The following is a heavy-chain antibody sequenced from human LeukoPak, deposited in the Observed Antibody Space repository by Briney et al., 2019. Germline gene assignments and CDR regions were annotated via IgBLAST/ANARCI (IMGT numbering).Heavy chain of an antibody. D-gene: IGHD1-1*01. J-gene: IGHJ4*01. CDR1: GFTFRNYY. CDR2: ISLDGNNE. Sequence: GRSLRLSCAASGFTFRNYYMHWVRQAPGKGLEWVAVISLDGNNEYYADSVKGRLSLSRDNSMNTLYLQLNSLRTEDTAMYYCARDLSGHWTYDYWGQGTLVTVSS. V-gene: IGHV3-30-3*01. CDR3: ARDLSGHWTYDY.